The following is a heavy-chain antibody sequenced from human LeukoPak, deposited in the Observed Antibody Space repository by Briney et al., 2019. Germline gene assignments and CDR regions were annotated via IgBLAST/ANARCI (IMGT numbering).Heavy chain of an antibody. CDR2: IIPIFGTA. J-gene: IGHJ4*02. Sequence: SVKVSCKASGGTFSSYAISWVRQAPGQGLEWMGGIIPIFGTANYAQKFQGRVTITADESTSTAYMELGSLRSEDTAVYYCARAGSGELLPNYYFDYWGQGTLVTVSS. V-gene: IGHV1-69*13. CDR1: GGTFSSYA. CDR3: ARAGSGELLPNYYFDY. D-gene: IGHD1-26*01.